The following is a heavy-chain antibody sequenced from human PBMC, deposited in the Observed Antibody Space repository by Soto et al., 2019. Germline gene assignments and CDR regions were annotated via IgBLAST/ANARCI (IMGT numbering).Heavy chain of an antibody. CDR2: IRSKAYGGTT. D-gene: IGHD1-20*01. J-gene: IGHJ6*02. Sequence: GGSLRLSCTASGFTFGDYAMSWVRQAPGKGLEWVGFIRSKAYGGTTEYAASVKGRFTISRDDSKSIAYLQMNSLKTEDTAVYYCTRDKPSFNWNHVHYYYGMDVWGQGTTVTVSS. CDR3: TRDKPSFNWNHVHYYYGMDV. CDR1: GFTFGDYA. V-gene: IGHV3-49*04.